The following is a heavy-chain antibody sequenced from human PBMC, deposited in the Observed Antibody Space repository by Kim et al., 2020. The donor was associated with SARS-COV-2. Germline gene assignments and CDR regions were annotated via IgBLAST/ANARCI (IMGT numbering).Heavy chain of an antibody. V-gene: IGHV1-46*01. Sequence: ASVKVSCKASGNTFTSFYTHWVRQAPGQGLDWMGLINPRGGSTSNAQKFQGRVTMTRATPTAAANLELSSLRLGDTAGYYFGTEEQRLVQGGLQGCLDPW. D-gene: IGHD6-13*01. CDR2: INPRGGST. CDR3: GTEEQRLVQGGLQGCLDP. CDR1: GNTFTSFY. J-gene: IGHJ5*02.